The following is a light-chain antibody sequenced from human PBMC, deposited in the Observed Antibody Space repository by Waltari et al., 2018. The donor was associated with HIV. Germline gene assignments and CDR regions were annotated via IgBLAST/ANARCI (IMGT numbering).Light chain of an antibody. CDR1: NIDVGNYNL. V-gene: IGLV2-23*02. CDR3: LTYVSDSGTWK. Sequence: QSTLTQTVSVTGNPGQSLTITCTGNNIDVGNYNLASCYQQHPGKAPKHHIYDVSKRPSGVSSRFSGSKSGYWASLTISGLLTEDESYYYCLTYVSDSGTWKFGGGTYLTV. CDR2: DVS. J-gene: IGLJ3*02.